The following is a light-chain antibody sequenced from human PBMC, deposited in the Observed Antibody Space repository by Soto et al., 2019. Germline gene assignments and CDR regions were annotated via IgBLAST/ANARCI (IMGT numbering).Light chain of an antibody. CDR3: QQYNSYSGT. J-gene: IGKJ1*01. V-gene: IGKV1-5*01. CDR2: DAS. Sequence: DIQMTQSPSTLSASVGDRVTITCRASQSISSWLAWYQKKPGKAPKLLIYDASSLESGVPSRFSGSGSGTEFTLTISSLQPDDFATDYCQQYNSYSGTFGQGTKVEI. CDR1: QSISSW.